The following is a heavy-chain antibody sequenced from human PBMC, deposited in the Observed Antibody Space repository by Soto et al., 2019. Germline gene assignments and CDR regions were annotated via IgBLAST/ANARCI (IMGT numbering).Heavy chain of an antibody. D-gene: IGHD2-15*01. CDR3: ARGQEVGAHFFDS. V-gene: IGHV3-13*01. CDR1: GFTFSVFD. CDR2: IGTAGDT. J-gene: IGHJ4*02. Sequence: GGSLRLSCEASGFTFSVFDMHWVRQPTGKGLEWVSTIGTAGDTYYGVSVKGRFTISRDNAKNSLSLQMNSLRAGDTAVYFCARGQEVGAHFFDSWGQGTQVTSPQ.